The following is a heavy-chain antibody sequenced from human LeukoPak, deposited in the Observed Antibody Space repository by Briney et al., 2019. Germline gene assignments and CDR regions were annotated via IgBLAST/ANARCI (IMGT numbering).Heavy chain of an antibody. CDR3: ATAGRITNFEVAPYDFDY. CDR1: GYTLTELS. J-gene: IGHJ4*02. CDR2: FDPEDGET. Sequence: GASVKVSCKVAGYTLTELSMHWVRQAPGKGLEWMGGFDPEDGETIYAQKFQGRVTMTEDTSADTAYMELSSLRSEDTAVYYCATAGRITNFEVAPYDFDYWGQGTLVTVSS. D-gene: IGHD3-3*01. V-gene: IGHV1-24*01.